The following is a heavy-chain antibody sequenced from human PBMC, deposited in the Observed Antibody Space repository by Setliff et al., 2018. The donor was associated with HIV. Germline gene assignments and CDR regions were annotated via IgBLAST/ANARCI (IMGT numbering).Heavy chain of an antibody. Sequence: LRLSCAASGFTFDRFWMHWVRQAPGKGLVWVSRVNRDGSSTTYADSVKDRFTISRDNSKNTLYLQMNSLRAEDTAVYYCAKSPGSGTYWDDYYYGMDVWGQGTTVTVSS. CDR3: AKSPGSGTYWDDYYYGMDV. D-gene: IGHD1-26*01. CDR1: GFTFDRFW. V-gene: IGHV3-74*01. J-gene: IGHJ6*02. CDR2: VNRDGSST.